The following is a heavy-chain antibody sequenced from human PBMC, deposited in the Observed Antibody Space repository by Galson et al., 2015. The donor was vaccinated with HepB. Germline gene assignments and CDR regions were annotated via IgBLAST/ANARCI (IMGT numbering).Heavy chain of an antibody. J-gene: IGHJ4*02. Sequence: SLRLSCAASGFTFSSYAMHWVRQAPGKGLEWVAVISNDGSNKYYADSGKGRFTNSRDNSKNTMYLQMNSLRAEDTAVYYCARRMGTRGDYLGQGTLVTVSS. V-gene: IGHV3-30-3*01. CDR3: ARRMGTRGDY. CDR1: GFTFSSYA. CDR2: ISNDGSNK. D-gene: IGHD3-10*01.